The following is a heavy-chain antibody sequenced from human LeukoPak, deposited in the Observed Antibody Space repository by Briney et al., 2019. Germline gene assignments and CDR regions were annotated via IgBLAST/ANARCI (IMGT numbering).Heavy chain of an antibody. CDR1: GYTFTRYY. V-gene: IGHV1-2*06. Sequence: ASVKVSCKASGYTFTRYYMHWVRQAPGQGLEWMGRINPNSGGTNYAQKFQGRCTMNRDTSLSTDYMELSRLRSDDTAVYYCARVPREYSYGIYDYWGQGTLVTVSS. CDR3: ARVPREYSYGIYDY. J-gene: IGHJ4*02. CDR2: INPNSGGT. D-gene: IGHD5-18*01.